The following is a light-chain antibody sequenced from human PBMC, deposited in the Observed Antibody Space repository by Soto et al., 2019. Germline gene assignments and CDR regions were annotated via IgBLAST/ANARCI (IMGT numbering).Light chain of an antibody. J-gene: IGLJ1*01. Sequence: QSALTQPRSVSGSPGQSVTISCTGTSSDVGAYMYVSWYQQHPGEAPNLMIYDVSKRPSGVPDRFSGSKSGNTASLTISGLQSDDEADYYCCSYAGTYVFGSGTKVTVL. CDR1: SSDVGAYMY. CDR2: DVS. CDR3: CSYAGTYV. V-gene: IGLV2-11*01.